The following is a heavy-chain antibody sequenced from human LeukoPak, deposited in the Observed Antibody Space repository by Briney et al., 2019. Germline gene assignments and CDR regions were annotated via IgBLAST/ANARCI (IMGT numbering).Heavy chain of an antibody. D-gene: IGHD3-22*01. Sequence: PSETLSLTCTVSGGSISSSSYYWGWIRHPPGKGLEWIGSIYYSGSTYYNPSLKSRVTTSVDTSKNQFSLKLSSVTAADTAVYCCARAYYYDSSGYYYPGMFDYWGQGTLVTVSS. CDR2: IYYSGST. V-gene: IGHV4-39*01. CDR1: GGSISSSSYY. J-gene: IGHJ4*02. CDR3: ARAYYYDSSGYYYPGMFDY.